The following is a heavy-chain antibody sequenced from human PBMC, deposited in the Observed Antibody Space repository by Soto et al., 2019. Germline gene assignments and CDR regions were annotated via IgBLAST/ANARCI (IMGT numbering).Heavy chain of an antibody. CDR1: GFTFSNYW. Sequence: EVQLVESGGGLVQPGGSLRLSCSASGFTFSNYWMNWVRQAPGKGLEWVANIKPEGGEEYYVDSVKGRFTISRDNAKNSLYLQMNNLGDDDTALYSCVRDAHRGGDYDYWGQGALVTVSS. J-gene: IGHJ4*02. CDR3: VRDAHRGGDYDY. D-gene: IGHD3-16*01. CDR2: IKPEGGEE. V-gene: IGHV3-7*01.